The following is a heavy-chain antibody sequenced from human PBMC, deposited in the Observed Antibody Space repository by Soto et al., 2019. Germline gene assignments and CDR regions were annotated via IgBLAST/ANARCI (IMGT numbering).Heavy chain of an antibody. D-gene: IGHD2-2*01. V-gene: IGHV6-1*01. CDR2: TYYRSKWYN. CDR1: GDSVSSNSAA. J-gene: IGHJ6*02. Sequence: SQTLSLPCAISGDSVSSNSAAWNWIRQSPSRGLEWLGRTYYRSKWYNDYAVSVKSRITINPDTSKNQFSLQLNCVTAEDTAVYYCARGWGYCSSTSCYVYYYYGMDVWGQGTTVTVSS. CDR3: ARGWGYCSSTSCYVYYYYGMDV.